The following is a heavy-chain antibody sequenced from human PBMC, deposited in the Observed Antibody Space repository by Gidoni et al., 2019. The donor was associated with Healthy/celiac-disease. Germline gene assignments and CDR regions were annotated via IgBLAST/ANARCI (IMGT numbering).Heavy chain of an antibody. CDR3: ASLQLLGFMGWFDP. CDR2: IIPIFGTA. J-gene: IGHJ5*02. CDR1: GGTFSSYA. Sequence: QVQLVQSGAALKKPGSSVKVSCKASGGTFSSYAISWVRQAPGQGLEWMGGIIPIFGTANYAQKFQGRVTITADESTSTAYMELSSLRSEDTAVYYCASLQLLGFMGWFDPWGQGTLVTVSS. V-gene: IGHV1-69*01. D-gene: IGHD2-2*01.